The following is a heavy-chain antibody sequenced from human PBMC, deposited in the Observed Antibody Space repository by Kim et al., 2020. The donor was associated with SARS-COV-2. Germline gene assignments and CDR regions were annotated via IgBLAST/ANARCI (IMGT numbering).Heavy chain of an antibody. V-gene: IGHV4-39*01. CDR2: IYYSGST. J-gene: IGHJ5*01. Sequence: SETLSLTCTVSGGSISSSSYYWGWIRQPPGKGLEWIGSIYYSGSTYYNPSLKSRVTISVDTSKNQFSLKLSSVTAADTAVYYCARHHGSSGWYGGWFDSWGQGTLVTVSS. D-gene: IGHD6-19*01. CDR3: ARHHGSSGWYGGWFDS. CDR1: GGSISSSSYY.